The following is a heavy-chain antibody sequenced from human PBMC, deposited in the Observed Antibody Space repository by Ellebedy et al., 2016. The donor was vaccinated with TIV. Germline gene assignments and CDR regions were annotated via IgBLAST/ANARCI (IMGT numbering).Heavy chain of an antibody. D-gene: IGHD4-11*01. CDR1: GGSISSYY. CDR2: IYTSGST. J-gene: IGHJ4*02. CDR3: ARDAGFTVTHYFDY. V-gene: IGHV4-4*07. Sequence: SETLSLXCTVSGGSISSYYWSWIRQPAGKGLEWIGRIYTSGSTNYNPSLKSRVTMSVDTSKNQFSLKLSSVTAADTAVYYCARDAGFTVTHYFDYWGQGTLVTVSS.